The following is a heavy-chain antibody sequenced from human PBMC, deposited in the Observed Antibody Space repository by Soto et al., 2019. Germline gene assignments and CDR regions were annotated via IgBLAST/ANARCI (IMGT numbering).Heavy chain of an antibody. Sequence: SQTLSLTCAISGDSVSSNSAAWNWIRQSPSRGLEWLGRTYYRSKWYNEYAVSVKSRITINPDTSKNSLYLQMNSLRAEDTAVYYCARPTYYYDSSGPPAYWGQGTLVTVSS. V-gene: IGHV6-1*01. CDR1: GDSVSSNSAA. CDR3: ARPTYYYDSSGPPAY. CDR2: TYYRSKWYN. D-gene: IGHD3-22*01. J-gene: IGHJ4*02.